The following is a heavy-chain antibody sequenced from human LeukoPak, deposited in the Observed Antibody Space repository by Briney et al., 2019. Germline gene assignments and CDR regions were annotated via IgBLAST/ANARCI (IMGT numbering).Heavy chain of an antibody. CDR1: GFTFSSHT. V-gene: IGHV3-21*01. D-gene: IGHD1-26*01. Sequence: GGSLRLSCAASGFTFSSHTMNWVRQAPGKGLEWVSSISSTSTSIYHADSVKGRFTISRDNTKNSLYLQMNSLRAEDTAVYYCARGGIVGATDYYYGMDVWGQGTTVTVSS. CDR3: ARGGIVGATDYYYGMDV. CDR2: ISSTSTSI. J-gene: IGHJ6*02.